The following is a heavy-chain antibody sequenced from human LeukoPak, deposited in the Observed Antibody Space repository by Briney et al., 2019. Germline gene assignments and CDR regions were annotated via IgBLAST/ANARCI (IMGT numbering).Heavy chain of an antibody. D-gene: IGHD3-22*01. J-gene: IGHJ4*02. CDR3: ARDHGSGYFYDY. CDR1: GGSIRTYY. V-gene: IGHV4-59*01. Sequence: SETLSLTCTVSGGSIRTYYWTWIRQPPGKGLEWIGYIYNSGKTNYNPSLKSRVTISADTSKSQFSLKLGSVTAADTAVYYCARDHGSGYFYDYWDQGTLVTVSS. CDR2: IYNSGKT.